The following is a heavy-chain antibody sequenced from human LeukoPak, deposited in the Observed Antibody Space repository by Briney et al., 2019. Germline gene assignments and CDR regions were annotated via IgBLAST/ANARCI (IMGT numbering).Heavy chain of an antibody. V-gene: IGHV3-48*03. Sequence: PGGSLRLSCAASGFTFSSYEMNWVRQAPGKGLEWVSYISSSGSTIYYADSVKGRFTISRDNAKNSLYLQMNSLRAEDTAVYYCARGGGPSSFGSELGYWGQGTLVTVSS. CDR2: ISSSGSTI. D-gene: IGHD6-13*01. CDR3: ARGGGPSSFGSELGY. CDR1: GFTFSSYE. J-gene: IGHJ4*02.